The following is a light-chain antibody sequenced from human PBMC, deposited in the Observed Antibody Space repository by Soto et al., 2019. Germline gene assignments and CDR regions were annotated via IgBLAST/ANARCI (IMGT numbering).Light chain of an antibody. Sequence: EIVLTQSPGTLSLSPGQGATLSCRASQSLSIISLAWYQQKTRQAPRRLIFRTSSRAAGSPDRFIGSEGETDFTLTIIRRQHDESVVYYCQQYGSSSRTFGPGTKVDI. CDR2: RTS. CDR3: QQYGSSSRT. CDR1: QSLSIIS. J-gene: IGKJ1*01. V-gene: IGKV3-20*01.